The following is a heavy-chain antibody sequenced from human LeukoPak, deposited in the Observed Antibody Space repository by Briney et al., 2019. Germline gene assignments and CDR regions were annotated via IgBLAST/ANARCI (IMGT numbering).Heavy chain of an antibody. CDR1: GYTFTSYG. V-gene: IGHV1-18*01. J-gene: IGHJ3*02. CDR2: ISTYNGNT. CDR3: ARDWYYDPSGYSLDSFDI. Sequence: ASVNVSCKASGYTFTSYGISWVRQAPGQGLEWMGWISTYNGNTKYAQKLQGRVTMTTDTSTNTAYMDLRSLRSDDTAVYYCARDWYYDPSGYSLDSFDIWGQGTTVTVSS. D-gene: IGHD3-22*01.